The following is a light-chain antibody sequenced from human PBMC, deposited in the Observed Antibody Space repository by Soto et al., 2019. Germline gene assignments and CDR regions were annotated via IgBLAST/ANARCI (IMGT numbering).Light chain of an antibody. Sequence: DIVLTQSPDSLAVSLGERATIDCKSSQSVINSSNNKNCLAWYQHKPGQPPKLLIYWASTRESGVPDRFSGSGSGTDFTLTISSLQAEDVAVYYCQQCYSTPYTFGQGTKLEIE. J-gene: IGKJ2*01. CDR2: WAS. CDR1: QSVINSSNNKNC. V-gene: IGKV4-1*01. CDR3: QQCYSTPYT.